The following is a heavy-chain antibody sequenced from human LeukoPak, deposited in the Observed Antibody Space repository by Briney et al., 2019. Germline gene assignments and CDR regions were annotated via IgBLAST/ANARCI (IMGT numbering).Heavy chain of an antibody. CDR3: ARRGDGATIRQNGWWSV. CDR2: IKQDGSEK. V-gene: IGHV3-7*01. J-gene: IGHJ6*02. D-gene: IGHD3-10*01. CDR1: GFTFSSDW. Sequence: PGGSLRLSCAASGFTFSSDWMSWVRQAPGKGLEWVANIKQDGSEKYYVDSVKGRFTISRDNAKNSLYLQMNSLRAEDTAVYYCARRGDGATIRQNGWWSVWGQGTTVTVSS.